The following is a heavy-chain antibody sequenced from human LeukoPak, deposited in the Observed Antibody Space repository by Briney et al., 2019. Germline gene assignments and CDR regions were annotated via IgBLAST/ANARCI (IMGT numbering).Heavy chain of an antibody. CDR1: GGSISSYY. J-gene: IGHJ2*01. CDR2: IYYSGST. D-gene: IGHD7-27*01. Sequence: SETLSLTCTVSGGSISSYYWSWIRQPPGKGLEWIGYIYYSGSTNYNPSLKSRVTISVDTSKNQFSLRLSSVTAADTAVYYCARRGPSGDWYFDVWGRGTLVTVSS. CDR3: ARRGPSGDWYFDV. V-gene: IGHV4-59*08.